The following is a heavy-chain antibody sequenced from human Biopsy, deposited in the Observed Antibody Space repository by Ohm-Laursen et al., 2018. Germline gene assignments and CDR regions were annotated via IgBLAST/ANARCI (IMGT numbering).Heavy chain of an antibody. CDR1: GGSIGSFY. V-gene: IGHV4-59*07. J-gene: IGHJ4*02. CDR2: IYDRGS. Sequence: SDTLSPTCTVSGGSIGSFYWTWIRQPPGQGLEYIGYIYDRGSTANYNPSLESRVTMSVDMPKNQFSLKLSSVTAADTAIYYCARGMRSSGWPYFDSWGQGTLVTVSS. D-gene: IGHD6-19*01. CDR3: ARGMRSSGWPYFDS.